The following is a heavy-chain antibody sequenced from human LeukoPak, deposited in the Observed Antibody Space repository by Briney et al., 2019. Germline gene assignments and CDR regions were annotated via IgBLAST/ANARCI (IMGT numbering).Heavy chain of an antibody. CDR2: IYYSGST. V-gene: IGHV4-39*01. CDR1: GGSISSSSYY. Sequence: SETLSLTCTVSGGSISSSSYYWGWIRQPPGKGLEWIGSIYYSGSTYYNPSLKSRVTISVDTSKNQFSLKLSSVTAADTAVYYCATKWPPSVTMVRGVITTHFDYWGQGTLVTVSS. CDR3: ATKWPPSVTMVRGVITTHFDY. J-gene: IGHJ4*02. D-gene: IGHD3-10*01.